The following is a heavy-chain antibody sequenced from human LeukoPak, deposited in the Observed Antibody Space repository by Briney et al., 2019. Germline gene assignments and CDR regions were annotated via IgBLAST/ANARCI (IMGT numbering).Heavy chain of an antibody. Sequence: PGGSLRLSCAASGFTFSSYGMHWVRQAPGKGLEWVAVISYDGTNKNYADSVKGRFTISRDNSKNTLYLQMNSLRAEDTAVYYCAKVRDYYDSSGYYDYWGQGTLVTVSS. CDR2: ISYDGTNK. D-gene: IGHD3-22*01. CDR3: AKVRDYYDSSGYYDY. J-gene: IGHJ4*02. CDR1: GFTFSSYG. V-gene: IGHV3-30*18.